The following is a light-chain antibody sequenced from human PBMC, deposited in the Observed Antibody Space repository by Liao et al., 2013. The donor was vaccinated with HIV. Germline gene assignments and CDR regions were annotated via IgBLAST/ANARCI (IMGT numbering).Light chain of an antibody. J-gene: IGLJ1*01. Sequence: SYELTQPPSVSVSPGQTANFTCSGDKLGDEYASWYQQKPGQSPVVVIYQDSKRPSGIPERFSGSSSGNTATLTISGTQAMDEADYYCQAWDSSTRYVFGTGTKVTVL. V-gene: IGLV3-1*01. CDR1: KLGDEY. CDR3: QAWDSSTRYV. CDR2: QDS.